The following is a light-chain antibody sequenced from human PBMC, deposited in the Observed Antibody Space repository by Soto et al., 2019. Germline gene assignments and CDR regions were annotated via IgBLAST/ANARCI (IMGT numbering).Light chain of an antibody. Sequence: QSVLTQPPSVSEAPRQRVTISCSGSSSNIANTAVNWYQQLPGKAPNLPIYSDDLLPSGVSDRFSGSKSGTSASLAISGLQFEDEADYYCAAWDDSLNGYVFGTGTKVTVL. CDR2: SDD. CDR3: AAWDDSLNGYV. CDR1: SSNIANTA. J-gene: IGLJ1*01. V-gene: IGLV1-36*01.